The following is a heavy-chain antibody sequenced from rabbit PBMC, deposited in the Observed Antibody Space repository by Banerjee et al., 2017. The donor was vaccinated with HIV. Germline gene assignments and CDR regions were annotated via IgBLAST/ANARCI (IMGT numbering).Heavy chain of an antibody. CDR3: AREDYSSGWGALDL. J-gene: IGHJ4*01. V-gene: IGHV1S45*01. D-gene: IGHD4-1*01. Sequence: QEQLEESGGDLVKPEGSLTLTCTASGFSFSSSYWIWWVRQAPGKGLEWIGCIYIGSGSTYLASWVNGRFTISKTSTTVTLQMTSLTAADTATYFCAREDYSSGWGALDLWGPGTLVTVS. CDR2: IYIGSGST. CDR1: GFSFSSSYW.